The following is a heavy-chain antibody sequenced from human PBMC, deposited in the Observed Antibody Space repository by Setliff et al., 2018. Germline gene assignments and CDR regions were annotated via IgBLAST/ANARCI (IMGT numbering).Heavy chain of an antibody. J-gene: IGHJ5*02. CDR2: VFVSGST. CDR3: ARHYSFRVVITSKRGWFGP. CDR1: GGSISTYY. V-gene: IGHV4-4*07. D-gene: IGHD2-21*01. Sequence: SETLSLTCTVSGGSISTYYWSWIRRPAGKGLEWIGRVFVSGSTNYNPSLKSRVTMSVDTSKNQFSLKLTSVTAADTATYFCARHYSFRVVITSKRGWFGPWGQGTQVTVSS.